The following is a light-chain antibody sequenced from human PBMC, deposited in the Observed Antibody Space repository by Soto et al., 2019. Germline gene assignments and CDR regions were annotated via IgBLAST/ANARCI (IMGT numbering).Light chain of an antibody. J-gene: IGKJ5*01. CDR2: GAS. CDR1: QSLSNVF. CDR3: QQRHMWPIT. V-gene: IGKV3D-20*02. Sequence: EIVLTQSPGTLSLSPGETATLSCRASQSLSNVFLAWYQQKPGQAPRLLIYGASKRATGIPDRFSGSGSGTDFTLTISSLEPEDSAVYYCQQRHMWPITFGQGTRLEIK.